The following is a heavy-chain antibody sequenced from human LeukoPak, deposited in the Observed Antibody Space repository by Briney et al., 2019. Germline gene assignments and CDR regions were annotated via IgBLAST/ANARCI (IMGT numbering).Heavy chain of an antibody. Sequence: SETLSLTCAVYVGSFSGYYWSWIRQPPGKGLEWIGEINHSGSTNYNLSLKSRVTISVDTSKNQFSLKLSSVTAADTAVYYCARGYYGSGSHCCHMDVWGKGTTITV. CDR3: ARGYYGSGSHCCHMDV. CDR2: INHSGST. J-gene: IGHJ6*03. D-gene: IGHD3-10*01. V-gene: IGHV4-34*01. CDR1: VGSFSGYY.